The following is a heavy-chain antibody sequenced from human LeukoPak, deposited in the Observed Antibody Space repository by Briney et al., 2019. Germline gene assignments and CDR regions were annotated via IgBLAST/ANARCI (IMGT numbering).Heavy chain of an antibody. CDR3: AKEGKTRNWNYFQAKPVY. Sequence: GGSLRLSCAASGFTFSSYAMSWVRQAPGKGLEWVSGISGNSVSTYYADSVKGRFTISRDNSKNTLYLQMNSLRAEDTAVYYCAKEGKTRNWNYFQAKPVYWGQGTLVTVSS. CDR1: GFTFSSYA. V-gene: IGHV3-23*01. D-gene: IGHD1-7*01. CDR2: ISGNSVST. J-gene: IGHJ4*02.